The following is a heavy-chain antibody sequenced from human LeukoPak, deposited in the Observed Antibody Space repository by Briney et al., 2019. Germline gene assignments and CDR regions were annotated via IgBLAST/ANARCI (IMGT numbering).Heavy chain of an antibody. CDR2: XXXXNGXT. J-gene: IGHJ5*02. D-gene: IGHD2-2*01. V-gene: IGHV1-18*01. CDR1: GYTFINYG. Sequence: GASVKVSCKASGYTFINYGIGWVRQAPGQGLXXXXXXXXXNGXTXYXXXLXXXXXXXXXXXXXTAYMDLRSLTFDDTAVYYCARLPTIVAPAWTHQPFDPWGQGTLVIVSS. CDR3: ARLPTIVAPAWTHQPFDP.